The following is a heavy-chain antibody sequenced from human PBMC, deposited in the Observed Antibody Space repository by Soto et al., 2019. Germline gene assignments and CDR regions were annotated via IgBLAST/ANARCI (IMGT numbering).Heavy chain of an antibody. Sequence: QVHLVQSGAEVKKPGASVKVSCKGSGYAFTTYGITWVRQAPGQGLEWMGWISAHNGNTNYAQKLQGRVTVTKEPPTTTANMELRSLRSEDRAVYYCAGGGNGDYWGREPWSPSPQ. CDR3: AGGGNGDY. J-gene: IGHJ4*02. CDR1: GYAFTTYG. V-gene: IGHV1-18*01. CDR2: ISAHNGNT. D-gene: IGHD1-1*01.